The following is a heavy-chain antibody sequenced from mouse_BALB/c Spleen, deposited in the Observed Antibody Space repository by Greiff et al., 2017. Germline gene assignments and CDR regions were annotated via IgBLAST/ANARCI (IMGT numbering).Heavy chain of an antibody. D-gene: IGHD2-1*01. CDR2: IRNKANGYTT. Sequence: EVKLVESGGGLVQPGGSLRLSCATSGFTFTDYYMSWVRQPPGKALEWLGFIRNKANGYTTEYSASVKGRFTISRDNSQSILYLQMNTLRAEDSATYYCARDMRGNPYYYAMDYWGQGTSVTVSS. CDR3: ARDMRGNPYYYAMDY. J-gene: IGHJ4*01. CDR1: GFTFTDYY. V-gene: IGHV7-3*02.